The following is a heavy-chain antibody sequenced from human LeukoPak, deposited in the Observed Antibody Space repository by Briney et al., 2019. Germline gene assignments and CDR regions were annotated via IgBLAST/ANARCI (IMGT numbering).Heavy chain of an antibody. Sequence: GGSLRLAWGAYGFTLSREGLAWGRQAAGKGRRWVSMMSGTGDRSFYADPVNGRFTISSANSKHTLYLQMNSLSVEDTAVYYCAKHSAVAGRHFDYWGPGTLVTVSS. V-gene: IGHV3-23*01. D-gene: IGHD6-19*01. CDR2: MSGTGDRS. CDR1: GFTLSREG. CDR3: AKHSAVAGRHFDY. J-gene: IGHJ4*02.